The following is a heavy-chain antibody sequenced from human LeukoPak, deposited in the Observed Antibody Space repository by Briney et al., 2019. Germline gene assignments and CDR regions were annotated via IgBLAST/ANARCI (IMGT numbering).Heavy chain of an antibody. Sequence: GGSLRLSCAASGFTFSGYGMYWVRQAPGKGLEWVSSISGSSTYIHYADSVKGRFTISRDDAKNSLYLQMNSLRAEDTAVYFCARGPYDSGPYYVAYWGQGTLVTVSS. V-gene: IGHV3-21*01. D-gene: IGHD3-10*01. CDR1: GFTFSGYG. J-gene: IGHJ4*02. CDR2: ISGSSTYI. CDR3: ARGPYDSGPYYVAY.